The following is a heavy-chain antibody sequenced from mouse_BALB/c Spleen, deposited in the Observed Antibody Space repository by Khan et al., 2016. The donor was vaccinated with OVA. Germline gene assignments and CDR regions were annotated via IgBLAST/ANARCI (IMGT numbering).Heavy chain of an antibody. CDR1: GYTFTDFT. CDR2: ISTYYGDA. CDR3: TRGGGGNRFAY. J-gene: IGHJ3*01. V-gene: IGHV1S137*01. Sequence: QVQLQQSGAELVRPGVSVKISCKGSGYTFTDFTIHWVKQSHAKSLEWIGVISTYYGDATYNQKFKGKATMTVDKTSSTAYMELARVTSEDSAMYYCTRGGGGNRFAYWGQGTLVTVSA.